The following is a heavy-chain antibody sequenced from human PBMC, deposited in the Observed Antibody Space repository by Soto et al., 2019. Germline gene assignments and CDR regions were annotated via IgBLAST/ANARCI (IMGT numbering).Heavy chain of an antibody. CDR3: ARDLGRDFWGGYYGWFDP. D-gene: IGHD3-3*01. CDR1: GGSVSSGSYY. V-gene: IGHV4-61*01. Sequence: QVQLQESGPGLVKPSETLSLTCTVSGGSVSSGSYYWSWIRQPPGKGLEWIGYIYYSGSTNYNPSLKSRVPISVDTSKNPFSLKLSSVTAADTAVYYCARDLGRDFWGGYYGWFDPWGQGTLVTVSS. CDR2: IYYSGST. J-gene: IGHJ5*02.